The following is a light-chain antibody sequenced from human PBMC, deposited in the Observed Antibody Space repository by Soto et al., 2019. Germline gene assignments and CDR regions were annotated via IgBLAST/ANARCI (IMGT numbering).Light chain of an antibody. CDR2: AAS. CDR3: QQTYSFPWT. V-gene: IGKV1-39*01. J-gene: IGKJ1*01. CDR1: QSIDSY. Sequence: DIPMTQSPSSLSASVGDRVTITCRASQSIDSYLNWYQQKPGKAPKLLIYAASSLQSGVPSRFSGSGSGTDFTLTISSLQPEDFATYFCQQTYSFPWTFGQGTKVEIK.